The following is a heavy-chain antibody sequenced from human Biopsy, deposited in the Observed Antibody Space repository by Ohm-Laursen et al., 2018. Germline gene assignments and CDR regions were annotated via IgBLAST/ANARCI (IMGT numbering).Heavy chain of an antibody. CDR3: ARLSRRGYIIFFDY. Sequence: LETLSLTCTVSGGSITGDFWTWIRQTPEKGLEWIGYRFHSGSPIYNPSLQSRVTISIDTSKNHFSLTLSSVSAADTAVYYCARLSRRGYIIFFDYWGRGTRVTVSS. J-gene: IGHJ4*02. CDR1: GGSITGDF. CDR2: RFHSGSP. V-gene: IGHV4-59*08. D-gene: IGHD5-12*01.